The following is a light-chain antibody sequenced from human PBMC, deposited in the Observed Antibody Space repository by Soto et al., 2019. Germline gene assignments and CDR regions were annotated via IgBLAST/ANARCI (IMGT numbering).Light chain of an antibody. J-gene: IGKJ5*01. CDR2: DGS. Sequence: EIVLTQSPATLSVSPGERVTLSCRASQNLHSFLNWYQQRPGQAPRPLIYDGSKRPAGVPDRISGDGSGTDYTLTISSLEPKDFAVYYCKQRPRCPMPFGQGTRREI. CDR3: KQRPRCPMP. V-gene: IGKV3-11*01. CDR1: QNLHSF.